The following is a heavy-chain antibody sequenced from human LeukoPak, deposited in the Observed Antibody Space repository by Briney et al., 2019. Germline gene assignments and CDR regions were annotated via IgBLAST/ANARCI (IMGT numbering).Heavy chain of an antibody. J-gene: IGHJ4*02. CDR3: AKDSPLPTYYYDSSGYYVPLIDY. CDR2: ISKDAKSN. D-gene: IGHD3-22*01. V-gene: IGHV3-30*18. CDR1: GFTYSSYG. Sequence: PGGSLRLSCATSGFTYSSYGMHWVRQVPGKGLEWVAVISKDAKSNYHVDSVKGRFTISRDNSKNTLYLQMNSLRAEDTAVYYCAKDSPLPTYYYDSSGYYVPLIDYWGQGTLVTVSS.